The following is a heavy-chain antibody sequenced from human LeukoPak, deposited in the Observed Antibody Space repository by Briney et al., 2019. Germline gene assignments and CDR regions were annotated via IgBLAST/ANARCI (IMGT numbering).Heavy chain of an antibody. CDR1: GGSIINSPYY. CDR3: ARVDGSCSGGSCPSGNWFDP. V-gene: IGHV4-39*01. J-gene: IGHJ5*02. CDR2: IYYSGNT. D-gene: IGHD2-15*01. Sequence: SETLSLTCTVSGGSIINSPYYWGWVRQPPGKGLEWIGSIYYSGNTYYNPSLKSRVTISVDTSKNQFSLKLNSVTAADTAVYYCARVDGSCSGGSCPSGNWFDPWGQGTLVTVSS.